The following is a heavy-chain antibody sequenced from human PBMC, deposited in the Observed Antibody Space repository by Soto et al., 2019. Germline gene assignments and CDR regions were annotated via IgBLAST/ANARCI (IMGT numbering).Heavy chain of an antibody. V-gene: IGHV3-33*01. CDR2: IWYDGSNK. CDR1: GFTFSSYG. Sequence: PGGSLRLSCAASGFTFSSYGMHWVRQAPGKGLEWVAVIWYDGSNKYYADSVKGRSTISRDNSKNTLYLQMNSLRAEDTAVYYCARDLSGDYGALDTWGQGTMVTVSS. D-gene: IGHD4-17*01. CDR3: ARDLSGDYGALDT. J-gene: IGHJ3*02.